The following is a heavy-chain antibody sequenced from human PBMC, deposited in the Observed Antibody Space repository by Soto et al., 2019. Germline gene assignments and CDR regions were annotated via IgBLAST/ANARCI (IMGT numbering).Heavy chain of an antibody. D-gene: IGHD2-21*02. CDR1: GFIFSNYV. CDR2: ISYDGNSK. Sequence: QVQLVESGGGVVQPGRSLRLSCAASGFIFSNYVMHWVRQAPGKGLEWVAVISYDGNSKHYADSVEGRFTISRDNSKSTLYVQMNSLRAEDTAVYYCARSYCADDCALDHWGQGTLVTVSS. J-gene: IGHJ4*02. CDR3: ARSYCADDCALDH. V-gene: IGHV3-30-3*01.